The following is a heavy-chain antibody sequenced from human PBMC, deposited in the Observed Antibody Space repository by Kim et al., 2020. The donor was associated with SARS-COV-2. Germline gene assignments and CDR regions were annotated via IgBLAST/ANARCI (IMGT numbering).Heavy chain of an antibody. CDR1: GGSISSGGYY. V-gene: IGHV4-31*03. CDR2: IYYSGST. Sequence: SETLSLTCTVSGGSISSGGYYWSWIRQHPGKGLEWIGYIYYSGSTYYNPSLKSRVTISVDTSKNQFSLKLSSVTAADTAVYYCAREAAATRGEIYGMDVWGQGTTVTVSS. CDR3: AREAAATRGEIYGMDV. D-gene: IGHD5-12*01. J-gene: IGHJ6*02.